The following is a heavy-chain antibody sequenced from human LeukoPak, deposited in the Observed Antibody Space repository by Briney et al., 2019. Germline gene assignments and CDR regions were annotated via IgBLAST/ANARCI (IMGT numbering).Heavy chain of an antibody. CDR3: ASGGDVLWFGDSGDYYGMDV. D-gene: IGHD3-10*01. V-gene: IGHV1-8*01. CDR2: MNPNSGNT. J-gene: IGHJ6*02. Sequence: ASVKVSCKASGYTFTSYDIHWVRQATGQGLEWMGWMNPNSGNTGYAQKFQGRVTMTRNTSISTAYMELSSLRSEDTAVYYCASGGDVLWFGDSGDYYGMDVWGQGTTVTVSS. CDR1: GYTFTSYD.